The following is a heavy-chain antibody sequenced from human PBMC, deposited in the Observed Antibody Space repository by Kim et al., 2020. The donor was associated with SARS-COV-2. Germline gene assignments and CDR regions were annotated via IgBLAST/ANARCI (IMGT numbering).Heavy chain of an antibody. D-gene: IGHD3-10*01. J-gene: IGHJ3*02. CDR1: GGSISSYY. V-gene: IGHV4-59*01. Sequence: SETLSLTCTVSGGSISSYYWSWIRQPPGKGLEWIGYIYYSGSTNYNPSLKSRVTISVDTSKNQFSLKLSSVTAADTAVYYCARAYRGYAFDIWGQGTMVTVSS. CDR2: IYYSGST. CDR3: ARAYRGYAFDI.